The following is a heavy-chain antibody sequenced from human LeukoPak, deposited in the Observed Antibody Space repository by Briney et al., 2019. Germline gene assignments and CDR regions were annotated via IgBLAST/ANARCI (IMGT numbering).Heavy chain of an antibody. D-gene: IGHD2-15*01. J-gene: IGHJ4*02. CDR1: GGSVSGYY. CDR2: VYYSGST. Sequence: KSSETLSLTCVVSGGSVSGYYWGWIRQPPGRELEWIGYVYYSGSTNYNPSFKSRITISVDTSRNQFSLQLSSVTAADTAVYYCARIHRYCSGGACYVLDNWGQGTLVAVSS. V-gene: IGHV4-59*02. CDR3: ARIHRYCSGGACYVLDN.